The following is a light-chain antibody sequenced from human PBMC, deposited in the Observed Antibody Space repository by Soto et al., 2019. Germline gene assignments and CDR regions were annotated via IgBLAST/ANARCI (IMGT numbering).Light chain of an antibody. CDR3: SSHTSGSTRV. Sequence: QSVLTQPASVSGSPGQSIAISCTGTSGDVGGYDYVSWYQQHPDKAPKLMNYEVTKRPSWVSNRFSGSKSGNTASLTISGFQPEDEADYYCSSHTSGSTRVFGSGTKVTVL. CDR1: SGDVGGYDY. CDR2: EVT. J-gene: IGLJ1*01. V-gene: IGLV2-14*01.